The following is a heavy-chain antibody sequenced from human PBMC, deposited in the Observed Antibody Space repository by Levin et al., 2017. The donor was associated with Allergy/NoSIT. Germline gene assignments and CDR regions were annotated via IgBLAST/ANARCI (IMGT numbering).Heavy chain of an antibody. CDR3: ARDHRLDKGVVPAAITYYDYYGMDV. J-gene: IGHJ6*02. CDR1: GYTFTSYG. V-gene: IGHV1-18*01. D-gene: IGHD2-2*03. Sequence: WASVKVSCKASGYTFTSYGISWVRQAPGQGLEWMGWISAYNGNTNYAQKLQGRVTMTTDTSTSTAYMELRSLRSDDTAVYYCARDHRLDKGVVPAAITYYDYYGMDVWGQGTTVTVSS. CDR2: ISAYNGNT.